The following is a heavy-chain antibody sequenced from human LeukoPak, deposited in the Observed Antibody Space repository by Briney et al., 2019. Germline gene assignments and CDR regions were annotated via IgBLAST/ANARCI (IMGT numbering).Heavy chain of an antibody. Sequence: GGSLRLSCAASGFSFSTYWMHWVRQVPGKGLVWVSRISPDGSSTAYADSVKGRFTISRDNAKNTLDVQMNSLRVEDTAVYYCARERGGGYDPIDSWGQGILVTVSS. J-gene: IGHJ4*02. D-gene: IGHD2-15*01. CDR1: GFSFSTYW. CDR2: ISPDGSST. CDR3: ARERGGGYDPIDS. V-gene: IGHV3-74*01.